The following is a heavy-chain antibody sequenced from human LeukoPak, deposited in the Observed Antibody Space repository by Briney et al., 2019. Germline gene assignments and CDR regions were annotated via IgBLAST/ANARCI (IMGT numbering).Heavy chain of an antibody. CDR3: ARDFIRLSFDY. J-gene: IGHJ4*02. D-gene: IGHD3-16*01. Sequence: PGGSLRLSCAASGFTFSSYWMSWVRQAPGKGLEWVANIKQDGQEKYYVDSVKGRFTISRDNAKNSLYLQMNSLRDEDTAVYYCARDFIRLSFDYWGQGILVTVSS. V-gene: IGHV3-7*01. CDR1: GFTFSSYW. CDR2: IKQDGQEK.